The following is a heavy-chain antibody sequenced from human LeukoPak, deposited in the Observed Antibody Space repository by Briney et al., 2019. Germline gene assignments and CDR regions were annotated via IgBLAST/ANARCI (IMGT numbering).Heavy chain of an antibody. CDR2: INPDGSTT. CDR1: GFTFSSYW. CDR3: VRIATVTTPDY. D-gene: IGHD4-17*01. Sequence: PGGSLRLSCAASGFTFSSYWMHWVRQPLGKGLVWVSRINPDGSTTNYADSVKGRFTISRDNDKNTLYPQMNSLTVEDTALYYCVRIATVTTPDYWGQGTLVTVSS. V-gene: IGHV3-74*01. J-gene: IGHJ4*02.